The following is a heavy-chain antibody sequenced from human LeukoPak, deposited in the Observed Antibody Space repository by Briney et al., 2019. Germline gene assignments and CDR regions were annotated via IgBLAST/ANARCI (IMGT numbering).Heavy chain of an antibody. CDR3: AKSSEEQWLVPFDY. V-gene: IGHV3-30*18. CDR1: GFTFSSYG. Sequence: GGSLRLSCAASGFTFSSYGMHWVRRAPGKGLEWVAVISYDGSNKYYADSVKGRFTISRDNSKNTLYLQMNSLRAEDTAVYYCAKSSEEQWLVPFDYWGQGTLVTVSP. D-gene: IGHD6-19*01. CDR2: ISYDGSNK. J-gene: IGHJ4*02.